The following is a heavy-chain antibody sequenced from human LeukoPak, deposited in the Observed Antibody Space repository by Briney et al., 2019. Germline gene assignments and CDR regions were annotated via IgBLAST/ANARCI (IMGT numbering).Heavy chain of an antibody. J-gene: IGHJ4*01. CDR2: IYYSGST. D-gene: IGHD5-24*01. CDR3: AREWLQFWYYFDC. CDR1: GGSISSSSYY. V-gene: IGHV4-39*02. Sequence: PSETLPQACTVSGGSISSSSYYWGWIRQPPGKGLEWIGSIYYSGSTYYNPSLKSRVTISVDTSKNQFSLKLSSVTAADTAVYYCAREWLQFWYYFDCRGVGTLVPVSS.